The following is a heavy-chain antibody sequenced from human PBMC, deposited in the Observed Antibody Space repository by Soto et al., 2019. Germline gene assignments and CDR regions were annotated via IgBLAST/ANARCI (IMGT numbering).Heavy chain of an antibody. CDR2: IYHSGST. CDR3: ARQRDYYDSSGYAPYYFDY. Sequence: SLPCAVSGGSISSGGYSWSWIRQPPGKGLEWIGYIYHSGSTYYNPSLKSRVTISVDRSKNQFSLKLSSVTAADTAVYYCARQRDYYDSSGYAPYYFDYWGQGTLVTVSS. D-gene: IGHD3-22*01. CDR1: GGSISSGGYS. V-gene: IGHV4-30-2*01. J-gene: IGHJ4*02.